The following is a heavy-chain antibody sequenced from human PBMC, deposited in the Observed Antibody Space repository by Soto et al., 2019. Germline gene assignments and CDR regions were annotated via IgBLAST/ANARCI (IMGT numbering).Heavy chain of an antibody. Sequence: PGGSLRLSCAASGFTFSSYAMSWVRQAPGKGLEWVSAISGSGGSTYYADSAKGRFTISRDNSKNTLYLQMNSLRAEDTAVYYCAKDRTPGDGFDIWGQGTMVTVSS. J-gene: IGHJ3*02. CDR3: AKDRTPGDGFDI. CDR2: ISGSGGST. V-gene: IGHV3-23*01. CDR1: GFTFSSYA.